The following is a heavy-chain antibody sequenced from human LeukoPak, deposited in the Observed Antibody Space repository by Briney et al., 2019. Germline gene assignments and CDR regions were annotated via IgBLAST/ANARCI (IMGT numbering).Heavy chain of an antibody. J-gene: IGHJ3*02. D-gene: IGHD3-22*01. CDR2: TYYRSKWYN. V-gene: IGHV6-1*01. CDR3: AKSWNYYDSSGDDALDI. Sequence: SQTLSLTCAISGDSVSSNSAAWNWIRQSPSRGLEWLGRTYYRSKWYNDYAASVKSRITINPDTSKNQFSLQLNSVTPEDTAVYYCAKSWNYYDSSGDDALDIWGQGTMVTVSS. CDR1: GDSVSSNSAA.